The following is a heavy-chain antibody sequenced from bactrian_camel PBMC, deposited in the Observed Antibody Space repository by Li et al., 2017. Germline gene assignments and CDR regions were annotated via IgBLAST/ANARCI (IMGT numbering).Heavy chain of an antibody. J-gene: IGHJ4*01. D-gene: IGHD4*01. V-gene: IGHV3S1*01. CDR1: GDMSRPNC. Sequence: VQLVESGGGSVQAGGSLRLSCVASGDMSRPNCMGWLRQAPGKEHERVARLYIGGGSTDYADSVEGRFTISHDNALNALYLQMNSLKPDDTAMYYCAADLGGLASMTGQCLGYDYNYWGQGTQVTVS. CDR3: AADLGGLASMTGQCLGYDYNY. CDR2: LYIGGGST.